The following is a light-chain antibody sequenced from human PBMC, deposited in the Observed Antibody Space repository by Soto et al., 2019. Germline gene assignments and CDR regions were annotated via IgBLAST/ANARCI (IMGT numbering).Light chain of an antibody. Sequence: DNRITHSPSTLSSSLGDRVTITCRASLGIDTSLDWYQQKPGKAHKLLIYAASNFQSGVPSRFSGSGSGTHFTLTISSLQPEDFATYYCQQLDGYPIPFGQGTRLAIK. V-gene: IGKV1-9*01. CDR1: LGIDTS. CDR2: AAS. J-gene: IGKJ5*01. CDR3: QQLDGYPIP.